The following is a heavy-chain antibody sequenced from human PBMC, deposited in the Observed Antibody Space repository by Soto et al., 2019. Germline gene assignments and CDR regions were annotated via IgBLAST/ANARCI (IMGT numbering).Heavy chain of an antibody. J-gene: IGHJ1*01. CDR2: IHSDGNT. V-gene: IGHV3-66*01. CDR1: GFTSSY. Sequence: EVQVVESGGDLVQPGGSLRLSCAVSGFTSSYMTWVRQAPGKGLEWVSFIHSDGNTFYADTVKGRFTISGDKSKNTVSLQMNSLRAEDTAVYYCATGMDNAKIHPWGQGTLVTVSS. CDR3: ATGMDNAKIHP. D-gene: IGHD1-1*01.